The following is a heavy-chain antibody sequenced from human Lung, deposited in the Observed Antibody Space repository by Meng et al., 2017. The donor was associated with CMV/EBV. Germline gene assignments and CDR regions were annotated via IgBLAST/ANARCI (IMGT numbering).Heavy chain of an antibody. D-gene: IGHD4-17*01. V-gene: IGHV1-2*02. CDR3: ARLDDYGDTSKFDV. Sequence: ASVXVSXXTFGYTFTGYYIHWVRQAPGPGLEWMGWINPNSGDTTYAQNFQGRVTMTRDTSITTAYMELSRLRSDDTAVYYCARLDDYGDTSKFDVWGQGTXVTVSS. CDR2: INPNSGDT. J-gene: IGHJ6*02. CDR1: GYTFTGYY.